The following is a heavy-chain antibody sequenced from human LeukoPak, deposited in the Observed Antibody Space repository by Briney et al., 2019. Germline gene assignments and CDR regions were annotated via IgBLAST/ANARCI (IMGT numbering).Heavy chain of an antibody. V-gene: IGHV3-21*01. CDR1: GFTFSSYS. CDR2: ISSSSSYI. Sequence: GGSLRLSCAASGFTFSSYSMTWVRQAPGKGLEWVSSISSSSSYIYYADSVKGRFTISRDNAKNSLYLQMNSLRAEDTAVYYCARDTAAGNGFFDYWGQGTLVTVSS. J-gene: IGHJ4*02. D-gene: IGHD6-13*01. CDR3: ARDTAAGNGFFDY.